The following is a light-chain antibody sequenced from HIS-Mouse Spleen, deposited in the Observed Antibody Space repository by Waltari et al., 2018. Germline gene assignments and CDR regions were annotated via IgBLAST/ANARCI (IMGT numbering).Light chain of an antibody. Sequence: QSVLTQPPSVSAAPGQKVPIPCSGSRPNIGTNYVPWYQQLPGTAPKLLSYDNNKRPSGIPDRFSGSKSGTSATLGITGLQTGDEADYYCGTWDSSLSAEVFGGGTKLTVL. CDR3: GTWDSSLSAEV. V-gene: IGLV1-51*01. CDR2: DNN. J-gene: IGLJ3*02. CDR1: RPNIGTNY.